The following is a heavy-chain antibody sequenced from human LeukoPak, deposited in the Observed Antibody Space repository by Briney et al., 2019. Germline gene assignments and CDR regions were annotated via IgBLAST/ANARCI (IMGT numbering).Heavy chain of an antibody. CDR1: GGSISSSSYY. J-gene: IGHJ1*01. Sequence: SVTLTLTCTVSGGSISSSSYYWGWIRQPPGKGLEWIGSIYYSGSTYYNPSLKSRVTISVDTSKNQFSLKLSSVTAADTAVYYCAGIAAVGTWYFQHWGQGTLVTVSS. D-gene: IGHD6-13*01. CDR2: IYYSGST. CDR3: AGIAAVGTWYFQH. V-gene: IGHV4-39*01.